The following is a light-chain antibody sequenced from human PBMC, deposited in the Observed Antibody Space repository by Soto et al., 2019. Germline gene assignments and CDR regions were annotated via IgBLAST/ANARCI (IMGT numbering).Light chain of an antibody. CDR1: QSVTTW. J-gene: IGKJ1*01. V-gene: IGKV1-5*01. CDR3: QQYESSSQT. CDR2: AAS. Sequence: DIQMTQSPSTLSASVGDRATITCRASQSVTTWLAWYQQKPGKAPKLLIYAASSLESGVPSRFSGSGSETEFTLTINSLQPEDSATYYCQQYESSSQTFGQGTKVEI.